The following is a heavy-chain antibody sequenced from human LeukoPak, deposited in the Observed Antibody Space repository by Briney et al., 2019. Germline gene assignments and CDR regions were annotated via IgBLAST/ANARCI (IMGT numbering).Heavy chain of an antibody. D-gene: IGHD6-13*01. J-gene: IGHJ6*02. V-gene: IGHV1-2*02. CDR3: AREPSERIIAAAGPYYYYYGMDV. Sequence: ASVKVSCKASGYTFTGYYMHWVRQAPGQGLEWMGWINPNSGGTNYAQKFQGRVTMTKDTSISTAYMELSRLRSDDTDLYYCAREPSERIIAAAGPYYYYYGMDVWGQGTTVTVSS. CDR2: INPNSGGT. CDR1: GYTFTGYY.